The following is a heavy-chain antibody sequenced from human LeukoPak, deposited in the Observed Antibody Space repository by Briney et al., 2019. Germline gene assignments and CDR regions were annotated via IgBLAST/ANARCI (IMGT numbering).Heavy chain of an antibody. CDR2: ISAYNGNT. D-gene: IGHD1-7*01. Sequence: ASVKVSCKASGYTFASYGISWVRQAPGQGLEWMGWISAYNGNTNYAQKPQGRATMTTDTSTSTAYMELRSLRSDDTAVYFCAKEGTMRDAFDIWGQGTMVTVSS. CDR3: AKEGTMRDAFDI. V-gene: IGHV1-18*01. J-gene: IGHJ3*02. CDR1: GYTFASYG.